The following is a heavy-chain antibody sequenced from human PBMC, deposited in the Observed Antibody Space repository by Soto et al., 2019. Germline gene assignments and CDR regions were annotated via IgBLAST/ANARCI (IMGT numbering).Heavy chain of an antibody. Sequence: QVQLVQSGAEVKKPGASVKVSCKASGYIFTSYTMHWVRQAPGQRPEWMGWINAGNGNTKYSQNFQGRITITRDTSASSAYMEMYNLRSEDTEVYYCARIRVDVDYWGQGTLVTVSS. J-gene: IGHJ4*02. CDR3: ARIRVDVDY. CDR1: GYIFTSYT. CDR2: INAGNGNT. V-gene: IGHV1-3*01.